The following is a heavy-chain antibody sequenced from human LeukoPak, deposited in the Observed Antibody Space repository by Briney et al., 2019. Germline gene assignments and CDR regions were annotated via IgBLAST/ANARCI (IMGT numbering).Heavy chain of an antibody. CDR1: GFTFSSYW. V-gene: IGHV3-23*01. J-gene: IGHJ4*02. D-gene: IGHD2-15*01. CDR3: APKVVGSTPFDY. CDR2: ISGSGGNT. Sequence: GGSLRLSCAASGFTFSSYWMSWVRQAPGKGLEWVSSISGSGGNTYYADSVKGRFTISRDNSKNTLYLQMNRLRAEDTAVYYCAPKVVGSTPFDYWGQGTLVTVSS.